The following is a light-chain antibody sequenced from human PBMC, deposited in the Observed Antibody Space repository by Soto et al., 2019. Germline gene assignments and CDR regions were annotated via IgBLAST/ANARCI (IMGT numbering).Light chain of an antibody. J-gene: IGLJ2*01. CDR3: CSYAGSSSLV. CDR2: EGS. Sequence: QSALTQPASVSGSPGQSITISCTGTSSDVGSYNLVSWYQQHPGEAPKLMNYEGSKRPSGVSNRFSGSKSGNTASLTISGLQADDDADYYCCSYAGSSSLVFGGGTKLTVL. CDR1: SSDVGSYNL. V-gene: IGLV2-23*01.